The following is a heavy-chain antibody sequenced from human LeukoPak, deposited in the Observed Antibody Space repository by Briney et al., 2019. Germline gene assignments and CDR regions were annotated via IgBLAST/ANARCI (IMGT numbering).Heavy chain of an antibody. V-gene: IGHV4-30-2*01. Sequence: SETLSLTCTVSGGSISSSSYYWSWIRQPRGKGLEWIGYIYHSGSAYYNPSLKSRVTMSVDTSKNQFSLKLSSVTAADTAVYYCARESSQLTLDPYYFDYWGQGTLVTVSS. J-gene: IGHJ4*02. CDR3: ARESSQLTLDPYYFDY. CDR1: GGSISSSSYY. CDR2: IYHSGSA. D-gene: IGHD2-2*01.